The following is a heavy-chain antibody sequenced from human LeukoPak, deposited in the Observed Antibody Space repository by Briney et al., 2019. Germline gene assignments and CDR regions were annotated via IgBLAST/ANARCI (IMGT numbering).Heavy chain of an antibody. CDR2: ITTTSNYI. CDR1: GFTFSTYP. J-gene: IGHJ4*02. CDR3: ARSLFGGDFGSDY. D-gene: IGHD3-10*02. V-gene: IGHV3-21*01. Sequence: GGSLRLSCAASGFTFSTYPMNWVRQAPGKGLEWVSSITTTSNYIFYADSVKGRFTISRDNAKSSLYLQMESLRAEDTAVYYCARSLFGGDFGSDYWGQGTLVSVSS.